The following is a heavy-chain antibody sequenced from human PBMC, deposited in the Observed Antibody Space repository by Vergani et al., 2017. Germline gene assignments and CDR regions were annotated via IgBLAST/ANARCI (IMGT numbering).Heavy chain of an antibody. J-gene: IGHJ6*03. D-gene: IGHD5/OR15-5a*01. CDR2: ITQDGSEK. CDR1: GFTFSSYW. V-gene: IGHV3-7*01. CDR3: ASAVTSTTRYYYYYYYMDV. Sequence: EVQLVESGGGLVQPGGSLRLSCAASGFTFSSYWMSWVRQAPGKGLEWVANITQDGSEKYYVDSVKGRFTISRDNAKNSLYLQMNSLRAEDTAVYYCASAVTSTTRYYYYYYYMDVWGKGTTVTVSS.